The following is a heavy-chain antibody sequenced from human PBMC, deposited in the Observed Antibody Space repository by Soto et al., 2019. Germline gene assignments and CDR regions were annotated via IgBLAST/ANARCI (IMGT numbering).Heavy chain of an antibody. CDR2: IIPIFGTA. D-gene: IGHD2-2*01. CDR1: GGTFSSYA. CDR3: ARFVRPGYCSSTSCRYFDY. Sequence: GASVKVSCKASGGTFSSYAISWVRQAPGQGLEWMGGIIPIFGTANYAQKFQGRVTITADKSTSTAYMELSSLRSEDTAVYYCARFVRPGYCSSTSCRYFDYWGQGTLVTVS. J-gene: IGHJ4*02. V-gene: IGHV1-69*06.